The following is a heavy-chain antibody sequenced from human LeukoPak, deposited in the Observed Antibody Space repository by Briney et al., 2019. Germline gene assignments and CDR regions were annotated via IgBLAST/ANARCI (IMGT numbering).Heavy chain of an antibody. V-gene: IGHV4-4*02. J-gene: IGHJ4*02. CDR2: VNLQGST. CDR3: AREGGPYRPLDY. Sequence: PSEALSLTCGVSGGSITNTNYWTWVRQPPGKGQEWIGEVNLQGSTNYSPSLMGRVAIAVDTSENHISLQLTSVTAADTAVYYCAREGGPYRPLDYSGQGTLVTVSS. CDR1: GGSITNTNY.